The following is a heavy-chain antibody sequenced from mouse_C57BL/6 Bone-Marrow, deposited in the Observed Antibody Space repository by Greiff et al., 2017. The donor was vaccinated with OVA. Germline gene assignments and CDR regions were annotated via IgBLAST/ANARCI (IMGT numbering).Heavy chain of an antibody. CDR1: GFSLTSYG. Sequence: VKLQESGPGLVAPSQSLSITCTVSGFSLTSYGVHWVRQPPGKGLEWLVVIWSDGSTTYNSALKSRLSISKDNSKSQVFLKMNSLQTDDTAMYYCARHEGPYDYDGYWYFDVWGTGTTVTVSS. D-gene: IGHD2-4*01. V-gene: IGHV2-6-1*01. CDR2: IWSDGST. J-gene: IGHJ1*03. CDR3: ARHEGPYDYDGYWYFDV.